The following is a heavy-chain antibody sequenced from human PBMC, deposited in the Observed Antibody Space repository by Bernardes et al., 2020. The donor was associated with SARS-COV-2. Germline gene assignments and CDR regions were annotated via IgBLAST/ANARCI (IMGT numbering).Heavy chain of an antibody. CDR2: FSHGGST. D-gene: IGHD6-19*01. Sequence: SETLSLTCIVSGGSIGTSYWNWIRQSPGKGLEWIGYFSHGGSTRYNPSLSRRVTISVDTSKNQFSLRLTSVTAADTAVYYCTAAVVGSFGGAFDIWGQGTKVAVSS. V-gene: IGHV4-59*01. J-gene: IGHJ3*02. CDR3: TAAVVGSFGGAFDI. CDR1: GGSIGTSY.